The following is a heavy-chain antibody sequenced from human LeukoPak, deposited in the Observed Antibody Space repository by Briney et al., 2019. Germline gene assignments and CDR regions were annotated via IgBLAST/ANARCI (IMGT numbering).Heavy chain of an antibody. V-gene: IGHV4-59*01. D-gene: IGHD1-26*01. Sequence: PSETLSLTCTVSGGSISSYYWSWIRQPPGKGLGWIGYIYYSGSTNYNPSLKSRVTISVDTSKNQFSLKLSSVTAADTAVYYCARRSGSYWDFDYWGQGTLVTVSS. CDR1: GGSISSYY. CDR2: IYYSGST. CDR3: ARRSGSYWDFDY. J-gene: IGHJ4*02.